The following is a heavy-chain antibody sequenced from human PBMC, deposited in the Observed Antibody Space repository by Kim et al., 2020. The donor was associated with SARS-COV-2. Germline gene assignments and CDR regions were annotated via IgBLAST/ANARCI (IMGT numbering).Heavy chain of an antibody. J-gene: IGHJ1*01. CDR1: GGSISSSPYY. Sequence: SETLSLTCSVSGGSISSSPYYWGWIRQTPGKGLEWIGSIFYSGSTYYKPSLKSRITISVDTSKNQFSLKVRSVTAADTAVYYCARTNTAMFSEYFQHWG. D-gene: IGHD5-18*01. CDR2: IFYSGST. CDR3: ARTNTAMFSEYFQH. V-gene: IGHV4-39*01.